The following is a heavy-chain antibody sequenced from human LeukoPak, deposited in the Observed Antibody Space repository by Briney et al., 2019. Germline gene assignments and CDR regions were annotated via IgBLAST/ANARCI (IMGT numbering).Heavy chain of an antibody. CDR1: GGSISSSSYY. Sequence: SETLSLTRTVSGGSISSSSYYWGWIRQPPGKGLEWIGSIYYSGSAYYNPSLKSRVTISVDTSKNQFSPKLSSVTAADTAVYYCARRGYDYVWGSYRFFDYWGQGTLVTVSS. D-gene: IGHD3-16*02. V-gene: IGHV4-39*01. CDR3: ARRGYDYVWGSYRFFDY. J-gene: IGHJ4*02. CDR2: IYYSGSA.